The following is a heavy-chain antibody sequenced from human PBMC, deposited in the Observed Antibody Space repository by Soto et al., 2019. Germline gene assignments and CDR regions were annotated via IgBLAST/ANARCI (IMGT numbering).Heavy chain of an antibody. CDR3: ARSTPSPGATSDY. Sequence: QVQLVQSGAEVKKPGSSVKVSCKASGGTFSSYAISWVRQARGQGLEWMGGIIPIFGTANYAQKFQGRVTLTADESTSTAYMELSSLRSEDTAVYYCARSTPSPGATSDYWCQGTLVTVSS. CDR2: IIPIFGTA. J-gene: IGHJ4*02. D-gene: IGHD1-26*01. V-gene: IGHV1-69*19. CDR1: GGTFSSYA.